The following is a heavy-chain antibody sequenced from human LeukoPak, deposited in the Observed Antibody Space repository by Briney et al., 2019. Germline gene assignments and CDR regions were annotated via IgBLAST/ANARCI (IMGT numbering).Heavy chain of an antibody. V-gene: IGHV1-18*01. D-gene: IGHD3-22*01. CDR3: ARASLAGTYYYDSSGYYYFDY. J-gene: IGHJ4*02. CDR1: GYTFTSYG. CDR2: ISANNGDT. Sequence: ASVKVSCKASGYTFTSYGISWVRQAPGQGLEWMGWISANNGDTDYPPKLQDRVTMTTDTYTSTAYMELRSLRSDDTAMYYCARASLAGTYYYDSSGYYYFDYWGQGTLVTVSS.